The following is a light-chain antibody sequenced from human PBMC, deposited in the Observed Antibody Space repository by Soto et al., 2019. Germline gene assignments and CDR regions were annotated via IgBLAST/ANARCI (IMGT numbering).Light chain of an antibody. J-gene: IGKJ4*01. CDR1: QSVSSSY. Sequence: EIVLTQSPGTLSLSPGERATLSCRASQSVSSSYLAWYQHKPGQAPRLLIYGASSRATGLPDRFSGSGSGTDFTLTISRLEPEDFAVYYCQQYGSSPRLTFGGGTKVEIK. V-gene: IGKV3-20*01. CDR2: GAS. CDR3: QQYGSSPRLT.